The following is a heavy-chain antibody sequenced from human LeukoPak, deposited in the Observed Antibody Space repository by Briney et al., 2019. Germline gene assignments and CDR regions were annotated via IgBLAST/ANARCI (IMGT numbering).Heavy chain of an antibody. J-gene: IGHJ4*02. CDR3: AGVIRTTVNYYFDY. D-gene: IGHD4-17*01. Sequence: PGGSLRLFCAASGFTFSSYAMHWVRQAPGKGLEGVAVISYDGSNKYYADSVKGRFTISRDNSKNTLHLQMNSLRAEDTAVYYCAGVIRTTVNYYFDYWGQGTLVTVSS. V-gene: IGHV3-30-3*01. CDR1: GFTFSSYA. CDR2: ISYDGSNK.